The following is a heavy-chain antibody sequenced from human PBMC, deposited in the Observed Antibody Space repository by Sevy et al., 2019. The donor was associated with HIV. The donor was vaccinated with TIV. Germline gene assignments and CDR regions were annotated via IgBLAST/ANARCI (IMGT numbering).Heavy chain of an antibody. D-gene: IGHD3-3*01. Sequence: SETLSLTCTVSGGSISSYYWSWIRQPPGKGLEWIGYIYYSGSTNYNASLKSRVTISVDKSKNQFSLKLSSVTAADTAVYYCARDSDVEGFDYWGQGTLVTVSS. J-gene: IGHJ4*02. CDR2: IYYSGST. CDR3: ARDSDVEGFDY. CDR1: GGSISSYY. V-gene: IGHV4-59*01.